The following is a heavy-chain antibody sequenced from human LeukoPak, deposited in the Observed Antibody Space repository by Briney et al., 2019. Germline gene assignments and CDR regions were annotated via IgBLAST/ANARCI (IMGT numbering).Heavy chain of an antibody. CDR3: AKDRQGSGWNYLGY. D-gene: IGHD6-19*01. Sequence: PGGSLRLSCAASGFTFSNYAMSWVRQAPGKGLEWVSVISGSGGSMYYVDSVKGRFTISRDNSKNTLHLQMNSLRAEDTAVYYCAKDRQGSGWNYLGYWGQGTLVTVSS. CDR2: ISGSGGSM. J-gene: IGHJ4*02. CDR1: GFTFSNYA. V-gene: IGHV3-23*01.